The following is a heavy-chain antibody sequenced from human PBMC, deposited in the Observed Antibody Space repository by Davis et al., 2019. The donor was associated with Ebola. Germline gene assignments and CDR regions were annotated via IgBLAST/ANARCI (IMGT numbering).Heavy chain of an antibody. Sequence: ASVKVSCKASGYPFTDFAINWLRQAPGQRLEWMGWINDGNGHTKYSQKFLGRVIITRDTSARTAYMELSSLRSEDTAVYYCARDIGSPVDYWGQGTLVTVSS. D-gene: IGHD1-26*01. CDR1: GYPFTDFA. CDR2: INDGNGHT. J-gene: IGHJ4*02. CDR3: ARDIGSPVDY. V-gene: IGHV1-3*01.